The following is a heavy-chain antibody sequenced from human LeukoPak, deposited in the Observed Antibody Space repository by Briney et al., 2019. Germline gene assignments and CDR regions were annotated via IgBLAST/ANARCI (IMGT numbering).Heavy chain of an antibody. CDR2: INHSGST. V-gene: IGHV4-34*01. CDR3: AGRGEALFDY. D-gene: IGHD3-16*01. Sequence: SETLSLTCAVYGGSFSGCYWSWIRQPPGKGLEWIGEINHSGSTNYNPSLKSRVTISVDTSKNQFSLKLSSVTAADTAVYYCAGRGEALFDYWGQGTLVTVSS. J-gene: IGHJ4*02. CDR1: GGSFSGCY.